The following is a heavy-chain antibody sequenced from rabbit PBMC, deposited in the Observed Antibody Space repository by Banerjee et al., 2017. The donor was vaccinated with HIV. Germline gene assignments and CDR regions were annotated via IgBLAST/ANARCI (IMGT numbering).Heavy chain of an antibody. V-gene: IGHV1S47*01. CDR2: VDTDDGST. D-gene: IGHD2-1*01. J-gene: IGHJ4*01. CDR1: GFDFSSYG. Sequence: QEQLVESGGGLVQPGGSLKLSCKASGFDFSSYGVSWVRQAPGKGLEWIGCVDTDDGSTYYASWVSGRFTVSKTSATTVTLQMPSLTVADTATYFCSREDDSYSDYGGDLALWGQGTLVTVS. CDR3: SREDDSYSDYGGDLAL.